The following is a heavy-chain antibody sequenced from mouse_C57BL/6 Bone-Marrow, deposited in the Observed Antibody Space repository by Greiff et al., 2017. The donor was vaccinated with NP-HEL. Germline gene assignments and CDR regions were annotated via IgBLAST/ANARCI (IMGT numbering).Heavy chain of an antibody. CDR1: GFSLTSYG. D-gene: IGHD5-1*01. CDR2: IWRGGST. V-gene: IGHV2-5*01. CDR3: AKNYLAMDY. Sequence: QVQLQQSGPGLVQPSQSLSITCTVSGFSLTSYGVHWVRQSPGKGLEWLGVIWRGGSTDYNAAFMSRLSITNDNSKSQVFFKMNSLQADVTAIYYCAKNYLAMDYWGQGTSVTVSS. J-gene: IGHJ4*01.